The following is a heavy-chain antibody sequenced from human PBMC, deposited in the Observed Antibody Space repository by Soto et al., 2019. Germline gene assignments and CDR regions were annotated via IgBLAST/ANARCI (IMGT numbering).Heavy chain of an antibody. CDR3: MRYGVAATY. CDR2: MNPNSGNT. CDR1: GYTFTSFN. D-gene: IGHD2-8*01. V-gene: IGHV1-8*01. Sequence: ASVNVSCKASGYTFTSFNINWVRQATGQGLEWMGWMNPNSGNTGYAQKFQDRITLTRDTSITTAYMELSSLTSDDTAVYFCMRYGVAATYWGQGTQVTVSS. J-gene: IGHJ4*02.